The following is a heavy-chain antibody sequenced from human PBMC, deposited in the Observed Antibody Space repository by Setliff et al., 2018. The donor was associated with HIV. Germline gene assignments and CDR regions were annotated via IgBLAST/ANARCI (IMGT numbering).Heavy chain of an antibody. Sequence: SETLSLTCTVSGGSISSGSYYWNWIRQPAGKGLEWIGRIYTSGSTNYNPSFKSRVTISVDTSKNQFSLRLNSVTAADTAIYYCTRRGADSYYPRPLDVWGKGTTVTVSS. CDR1: GGSISSGSYY. V-gene: IGHV4-61*02. CDR2: IYTSGST. CDR3: TRRGADSYYPRPLDV. J-gene: IGHJ6*04. D-gene: IGHD3-10*01.